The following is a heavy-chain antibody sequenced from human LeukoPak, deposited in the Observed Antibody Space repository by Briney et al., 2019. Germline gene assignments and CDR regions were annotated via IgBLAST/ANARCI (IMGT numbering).Heavy chain of an antibody. J-gene: IGHJ6*03. CDR3: ASLAVPFGWYGGSYYWYMDV. Sequence: SETLSLTCTVSGGSIRDFYWSWIRQSPQRGLEFIGYIQNSGSTEYNPSLKGRVTISVDTSKNQFSLKLKPVTAADTAVYYCASLAVPFGWYGGSYYWYMDVWGKGTTVTVSS. CDR1: GGSIRDFY. D-gene: IGHD6-19*01. CDR2: IQNSGST. V-gene: IGHV4-59*01.